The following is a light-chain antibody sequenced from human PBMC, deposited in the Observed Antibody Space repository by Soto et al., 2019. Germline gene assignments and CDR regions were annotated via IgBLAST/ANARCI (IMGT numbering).Light chain of an antibody. CDR1: SSDLGIYNY. CDR3: SSYTSSSSYV. J-gene: IGLJ1*01. CDR2: EVS. Sequence: ALTQPASVSGSPGQSITISCTGTSSDLGIYNYVSWYQHHPGKAPKLMIYEVSDRPSGVSNRFSGSKSGNTASLTISGLQAEDEADYYCSSYTSSSSYVFGTGTKLTVL. V-gene: IGLV2-14*01.